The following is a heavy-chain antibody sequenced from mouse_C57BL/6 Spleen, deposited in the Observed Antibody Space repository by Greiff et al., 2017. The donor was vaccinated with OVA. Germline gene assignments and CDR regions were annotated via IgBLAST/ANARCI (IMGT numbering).Heavy chain of an antibody. J-gene: IGHJ4*01. CDR3: ARPHYYGSSYYAMDY. V-gene: IGHV1-80*01. CDR2: IYPGDGDT. D-gene: IGHD1-1*01. CDR1: GYAFSSYW. Sequence: VQLQQSGAELVKPGASVKISCKASGYAFSSYWMHWVKQRPGQGLEWIGQIYPGDGDTNSNGTFKGKATLTADKSSSTAYMQLSSLTSEDSAVYVGARPHYYGSSYYAMDYWGQGTSVTVSS.